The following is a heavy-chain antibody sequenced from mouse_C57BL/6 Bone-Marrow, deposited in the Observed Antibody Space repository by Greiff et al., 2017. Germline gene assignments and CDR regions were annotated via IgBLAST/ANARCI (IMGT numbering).Heavy chain of an antibody. CDR1: GYAFSSSW. CDR2: IYPGDGDT. V-gene: IGHV1-82*01. CDR3: ARNDYVRDYFDY. Sequence: VQLQQSGPELVKPGASVKISCKASGYAFSSSWMNWVQQRPGKGLEWIGRIYPGDGDTNYTGKFKGKATLTSDKSSSTAYMQISSLTSEDSAVYFCARNDYVRDYFDYWGQGTTLTVSS. D-gene: IGHD2-4*01. J-gene: IGHJ2*01.